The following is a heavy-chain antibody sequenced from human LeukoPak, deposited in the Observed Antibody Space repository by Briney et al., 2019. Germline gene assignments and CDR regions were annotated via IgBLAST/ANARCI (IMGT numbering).Heavy chain of an antibody. D-gene: IGHD2-15*01. CDR1: GFTFSSYA. CDR3: ANGFCSGGSCPPEFHY. V-gene: IGHV3-23*01. J-gene: IGHJ4*02. CDR2: ISGSGTGT. Sequence: GGSLRLSCAASGFTFSSYAMSWVRQAPGKGLEWVSVISGSGTGTYYADSVKGRFTISRDNSKNTLYLQMNSLRAEDTAVYYCANGFCSGGSCPPEFHYWGQGTLVTVSS.